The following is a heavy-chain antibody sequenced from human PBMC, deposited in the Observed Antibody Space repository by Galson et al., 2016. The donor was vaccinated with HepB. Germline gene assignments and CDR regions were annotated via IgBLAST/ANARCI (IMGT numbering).Heavy chain of an antibody. J-gene: IGHJ6*02. Sequence: WVSGIGGSGGSINYADSVKGRFTISRDNPKNTLYLQMNSLRAEDTAVYYCAKGPTGYYYYGMDVWGQGTTVTVSS. D-gene: IGHD1-14*01. V-gene: IGHV3-23*01. CDR3: AKGPTGYYYYGMDV. CDR2: IGGSGGSI.